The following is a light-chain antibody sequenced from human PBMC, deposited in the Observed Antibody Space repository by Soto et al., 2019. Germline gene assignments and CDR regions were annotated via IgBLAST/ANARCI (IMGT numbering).Light chain of an antibody. CDR3: QQYGSSGT. CDR2: GAS. CDR1: QSVSNNY. V-gene: IGKV3-20*01. J-gene: IGKJ1*01. Sequence: VLTQSPGTLXXXXXXXAXXXXRASQSVSNNYLAWYQQKPGQAPRLLIYGASNRATGIPDRFSGSGSGTDFTLTISRLEPEDFAVYYCQQYGSSGTFGQGTKVDIK.